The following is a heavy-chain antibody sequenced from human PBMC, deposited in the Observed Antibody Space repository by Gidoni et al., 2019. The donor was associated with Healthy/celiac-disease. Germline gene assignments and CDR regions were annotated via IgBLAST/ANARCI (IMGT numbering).Heavy chain of an antibody. CDR3: ARWCRSSSSGADAFDI. CDR2: SKHSGST. V-gene: IGHV4-34*01. J-gene: IGHJ3*02. CDR1: GGYFSGYY. Sequence: QVQLQQWGAGLLKPSETLSLTCAGYGGYFSGYYWSWIRQPPGKGLEWIGESKHSGSTNYNPSLTSRVTISVDTSKNQFSLKLSSVTAADTAVYYCARWCRSSSSGADAFDIWGQGTMVTVSS. D-gene: IGHD6-6*01.